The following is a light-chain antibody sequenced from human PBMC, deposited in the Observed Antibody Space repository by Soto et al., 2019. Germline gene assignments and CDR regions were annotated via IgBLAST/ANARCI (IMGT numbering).Light chain of an antibody. CDR3: QSCDSSLRGGV. J-gene: IGLJ1*01. Sequence: QSVLTQPPSVSGAPGQGVTIFCTGSSSNIGAGYGVNWYKQVPGTAPKLLIYGSGNRPSGVPDRFSGSKSGPAASLAITGLQAEDEADYYCQSCDSSLRGGVFGAGTKLTVL. CDR2: GSG. V-gene: IGLV1-40*01. CDR1: SSNIGAGYG.